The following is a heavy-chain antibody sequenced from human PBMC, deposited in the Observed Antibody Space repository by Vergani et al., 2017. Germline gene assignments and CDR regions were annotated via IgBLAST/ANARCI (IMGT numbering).Heavy chain of an antibody. V-gene: IGHV1-8*01. Sequence: QVQLVQSGAEVKKPGASVKVSCKASGYTFTTYDINWVRQATGQGLEWMGWMNPNSGNTGYAQKFQGRVTMTRKTSITTAYMELSSLRSDDTAVYFCVTDTHSGQRADRWGQGILVTVTS. D-gene: IGHD6-19*01. J-gene: IGHJ5*02. CDR3: VTDTHSGQRADR. CDR1: GYTFTTYD. CDR2: MNPNSGNT.